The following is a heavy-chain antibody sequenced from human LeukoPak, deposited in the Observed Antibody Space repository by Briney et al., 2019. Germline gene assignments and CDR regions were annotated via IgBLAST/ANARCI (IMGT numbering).Heavy chain of an antibody. J-gene: IGHJ6*03. D-gene: IGHD3-22*01. CDR2: IYYSGST. V-gene: IGHV4-59*01. Sequence: SETLSLTCTVSGGSISSYYWNWIRQPPGKGLEWIGHIYYSGSTNYNPSLKSRVTISVDTSKNQFSLKLSSVTAADTAVYYCARNSSELYYYATSGYQYYHYIDVWGTGSTVTVSS. CDR1: GGSISSYY. CDR3: ARNSSELYYYATSGYQYYHYIDV.